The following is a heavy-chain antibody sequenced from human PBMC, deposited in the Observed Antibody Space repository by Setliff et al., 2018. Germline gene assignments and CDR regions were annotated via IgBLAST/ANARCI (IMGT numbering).Heavy chain of an antibody. CDR2: ISYDGSNK. D-gene: IGHD6-19*01. CDR1: GFTFSSYG. J-gene: IGHJ1*01. Sequence: GGSLRLSCAASGFTFSSYGMHWVRQAPGKGLEWVAVISYDGSNKYYADSVKGRFTISRDNSKNTLYLQVNSLRAADTAVYYCARDIAVAGLAVFQHWGQGTLVTVSS. V-gene: IGHV3-33*05. CDR3: ARDIAVAGLAVFQH.